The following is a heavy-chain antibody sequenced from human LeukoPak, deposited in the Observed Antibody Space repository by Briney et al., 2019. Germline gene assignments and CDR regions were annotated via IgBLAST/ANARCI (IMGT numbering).Heavy chain of an antibody. Sequence: PSETLSLTCTVSGGSTSGYYWSWIRQPPGKGLEWIGYIHYSGSTNYNPSLKSRVTISVDKSKTQFSLKITFVTAADTAVYYCARGGAHDEGFDYWGQGTLVTVSS. J-gene: IGHJ4*02. CDR3: ARGGAHDEGFDY. CDR2: IHYSGST. D-gene: IGHD3-3*01. CDR1: GGSTSGYY. V-gene: IGHV4-59*12.